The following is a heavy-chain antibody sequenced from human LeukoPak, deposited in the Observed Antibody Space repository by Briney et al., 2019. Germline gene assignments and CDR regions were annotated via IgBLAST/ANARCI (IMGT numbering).Heavy chain of an antibody. CDR2: IYYSGST. J-gene: IGHJ4*02. CDR1: GYSISSGYY. Sequence: SETLSLTCAVSGYSISSGYYWGWIRQPPGKGLEWIGNIYYSGSTNYNPSLKSRVTISVDTSKNQFSLKLSSVTAADTAVYYCARQSYSSAWYFFAYWGQGTLVTVSS. CDR3: ARQSYSSAWYFFAY. V-gene: IGHV4-38-2*01. D-gene: IGHD6-19*01.